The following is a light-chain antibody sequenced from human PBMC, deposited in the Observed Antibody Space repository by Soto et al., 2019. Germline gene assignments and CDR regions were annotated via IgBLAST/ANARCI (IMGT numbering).Light chain of an antibody. CDR3: QQYGSSPRT. V-gene: IGKV3-20*01. J-gene: IGKJ1*01. CDR2: GVS. CDR1: QSVSSSY. Sequence: ENVFTQSPGTLSLSPGERATLSCRASQSVSSSYLAWYQQKPGQAPSLLIYGVSRRATGIPERFSGSGSGTDFTLIISRLEPEDFAVYFCQQYGSSPRTFGQGTKVDIK.